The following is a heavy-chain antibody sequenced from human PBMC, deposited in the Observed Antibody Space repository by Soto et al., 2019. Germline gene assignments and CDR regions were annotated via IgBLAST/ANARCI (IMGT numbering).Heavy chain of an antibody. CDR2: INHSGST. CDR3: ARGTRGYSSGWYDY. CDR1: GGSFSGYY. J-gene: IGHJ4*02. V-gene: IGHV4-34*01. D-gene: IGHD6-19*01. Sequence: SETLSLTCAVYGGSFSGYYWSWIRQPPGKGLEWIGEINHSGSTNYNPSLKSRVTISVDTSKNQFSLKLSSVTAADTAVYYCARGTRGYSSGWYDYWGQGALVTVSS.